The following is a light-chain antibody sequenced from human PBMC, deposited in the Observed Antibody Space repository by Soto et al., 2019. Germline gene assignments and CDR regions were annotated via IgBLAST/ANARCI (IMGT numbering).Light chain of an antibody. CDR2: GAS. J-gene: IGKJ1*01. V-gene: IGKV3-15*01. CDR3: HHYNNWPRT. CDR1: QNVNSN. Sequence: EIVMTQSPSSLSVSPGERATLSCRASQNVNSNLAWYQQKPGQAPRFLIYGASTRATGIPARFSGSGSGTEFTLTISSLQSEDFAVYYCHHYNNWPRTFGQRTKVDIK.